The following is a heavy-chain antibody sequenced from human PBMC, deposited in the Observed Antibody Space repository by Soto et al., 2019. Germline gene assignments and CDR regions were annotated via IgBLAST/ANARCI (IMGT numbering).Heavy chain of an antibody. Sequence: VQLVQSGAEEKKPGSSVKVSCKASGGTFSNYPFIWVRQAPGQGLDWMGGIIPIFGTTDYGQRFQGRVTITADDSTNTAYMELSSLRSDDTAVYYCARGLYCGGGCYSHFDYWGQGTLVTVSS. CDR2: IIPIFGTT. V-gene: IGHV1-69*01. CDR1: GGTFSNYP. CDR3: ARGLYCGGGCYSHFDY. J-gene: IGHJ4*02. D-gene: IGHD2-21*02.